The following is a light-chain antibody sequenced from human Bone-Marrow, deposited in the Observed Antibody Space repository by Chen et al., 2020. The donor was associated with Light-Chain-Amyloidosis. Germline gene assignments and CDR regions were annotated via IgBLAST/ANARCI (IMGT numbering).Light chain of an antibody. Sequence: EIVLTQSPVTLSLSPGERATPSCRASQSVSSYLAWYQQKPGQAPRLLIYDASNRATGIPARFSGSGSGTDFTLTISSLEPEDFAVYYCQQRSNWPYTFGQGTKLEIK. V-gene: IGKV3-11*01. CDR3: QQRSNWPYT. CDR1: QSVSSY. CDR2: DAS. J-gene: IGKJ2*01.